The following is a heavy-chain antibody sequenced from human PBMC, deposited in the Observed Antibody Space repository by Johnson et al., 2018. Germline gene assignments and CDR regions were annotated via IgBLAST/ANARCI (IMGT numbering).Heavy chain of an antibody. V-gene: IGHV3-21*01. CDR3: GGGLLTGYYYYYMDV. D-gene: IGHD3-9*01. J-gene: IGHJ6*03. CDR1: GFTFSSYS. Sequence: VQLVESGGGLVKPGGSLRLSCAASGFTFSSYSMNWVRQAPGKGLEWVSSISSSSGYIYYADSVKGRFTISRDNAKNSLYLQMNGLRAEDTAVYYCGGGLLTGYYYYYMDVWGKGTTVTVSS. CDR2: ISSSSGYI.